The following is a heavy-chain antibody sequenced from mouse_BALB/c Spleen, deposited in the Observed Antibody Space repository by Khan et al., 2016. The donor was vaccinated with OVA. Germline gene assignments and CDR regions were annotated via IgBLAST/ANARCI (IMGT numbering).Heavy chain of an antibody. D-gene: IGHD1-1*01. J-gene: IGHJ3*01. Sequence: QVQLQQSGAELAKPGASVKMSCKASGYTFTNYWRHWVKQRPGKGLDWIGLINTRTDYTEYNQKFKDKATLTAEKSSSKAYMPLTNLTSEDAALFSCVHHGNTSAWFTYWGQGTLVTVSA. CDR2: INTRTDYT. V-gene: IGHV1-7*01. CDR3: VHHGNTSAWFTY. CDR1: GYTFTNYW.